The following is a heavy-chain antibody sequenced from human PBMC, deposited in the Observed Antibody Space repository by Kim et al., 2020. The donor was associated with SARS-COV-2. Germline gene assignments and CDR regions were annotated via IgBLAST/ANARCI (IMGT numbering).Heavy chain of an antibody. D-gene: IGHD3-9*01. CDR1: GFTFSSYA. Sequence: GGSLRLSCAASGFTFSSYAMSWVRQAPGKGLEWVSAISGSGGSTYYADSVKGRFTISRDNSKNTLYLQMNSLRAEDTAVYYCAKDANVLRYFDWFSFDAFDIWGQGTMVTVSS. CDR2: ISGSGGST. CDR3: AKDANVLRYFDWFSFDAFDI. V-gene: IGHV3-23*01. J-gene: IGHJ3*02.